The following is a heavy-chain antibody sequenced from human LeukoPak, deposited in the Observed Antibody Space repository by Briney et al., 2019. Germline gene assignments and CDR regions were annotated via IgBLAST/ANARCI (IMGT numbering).Heavy chain of an antibody. CDR1: GFTFIKYS. V-gene: IGHV3-23*01. J-gene: IGHJ4*02. D-gene: IGHD3-16*02. CDR3: AREAFMITFGGVIVPRNYFDY. CDR2: ITASGAST. Sequence: GGSLRLSCAVSGFTFIKYSMTWVRQAPGKGLEWVSAITASGASTDYADSVKGRFTISRDNSKNTLYLQMNSLRAEDTAVYYCAREAFMITFGGVIVPRNYFDYWGQGTLVTVSS.